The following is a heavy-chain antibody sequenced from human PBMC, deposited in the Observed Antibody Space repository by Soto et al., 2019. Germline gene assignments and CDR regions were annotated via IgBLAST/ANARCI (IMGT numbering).Heavy chain of an antibody. CDR1: GGSFSGYY. V-gene: IGHV4-34*01. J-gene: IGHJ6*02. CDR2: INHSGGT. Sequence: SETLSLTCAVYGGSFSGYYWSWIRQPPGKGLEWIGEINHSGGTNYNPSLKSRVTISVDTSKNQFSLKLSSVTAADTAVYYCARQGYCSSTSCYNYYYYGMDVWGQGTTVTVSS. CDR3: ARQGYCSSTSCYNYYYYGMDV. D-gene: IGHD2-2*01.